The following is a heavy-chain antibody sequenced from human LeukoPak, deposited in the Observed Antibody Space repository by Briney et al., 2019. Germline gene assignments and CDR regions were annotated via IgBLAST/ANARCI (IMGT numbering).Heavy chain of an antibody. CDR2: ISGSGDST. V-gene: IGHV3-23*01. D-gene: IGHD3-10*01. J-gene: IGHJ4*02. CDR3: TTDLSTMVRGVPL. CDR1: GFTFSTYA. Sequence: GGSLRLSCAASGFTFSTYAMNWVRQAPGKGLEWVSAISGSGDSTYYADSVKGRFTISRDNSKNTLYMQMNSLRAEDTAVYYCTTDLSTMVRGVPLWGQGTLVTVSS.